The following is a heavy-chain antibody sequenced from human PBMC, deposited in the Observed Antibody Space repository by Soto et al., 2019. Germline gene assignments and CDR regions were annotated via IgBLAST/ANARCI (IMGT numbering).Heavy chain of an antibody. J-gene: IGHJ4*02. CDR2: IIPIFGTA. D-gene: IGHD3-3*01. V-gene: IGHV1-69*13. CDR1: GGTFSSYA. CDR3: VRFLEWLGLDY. Sequence: GASVKVSCKASGGTFSSYAISWVRQAPGQGLEWMGGIIPIFGTANYAQKFQGRVTITADESTSTAYMELSSLRSEDTAVYYCVRFLEWLGLDYWGQGTLVPVSS.